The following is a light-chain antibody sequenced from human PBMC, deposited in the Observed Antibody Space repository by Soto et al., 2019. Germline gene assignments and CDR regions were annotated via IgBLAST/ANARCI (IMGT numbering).Light chain of an antibody. CDR1: SSDIGSYNR. CDR2: EDT. CDR3: CSYAGPSIFVV. V-gene: IGLV2-23*02. J-gene: IGLJ2*01. Sequence: QSVLTQPASVSGSPGQSITISCTGTSSDIGSYNRVSWYQQHPGKAPQLMIYEDTQRPSRVSNRFSGSKSGNTASLTITGLQAEDEADYYCCSYAGPSIFVVFGGGTKLTVL.